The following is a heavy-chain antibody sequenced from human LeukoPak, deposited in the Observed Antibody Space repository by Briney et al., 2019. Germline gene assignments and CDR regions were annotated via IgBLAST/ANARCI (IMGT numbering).Heavy chain of an antibody. Sequence: GGSLRLSCSASGFIFHDYAMHWVRQAPGEGLEWVSSVSWNRHIITYADSVRGRFTTTRDNDQNSLYLEMTSLRVEDTALYYCVKSGGYYYMDAWGKGTTVIVSS. V-gene: IGHV3-9*01. J-gene: IGHJ6*03. CDR2: VSWNRHII. CDR3: VKSGGYYYMDA. D-gene: IGHD2-15*01. CDR1: GFIFHDYA.